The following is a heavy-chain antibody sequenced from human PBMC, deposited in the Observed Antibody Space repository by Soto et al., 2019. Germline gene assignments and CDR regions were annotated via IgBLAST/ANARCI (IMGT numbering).Heavy chain of an antibody. CDR3: TTASTYYDILTGYYAPDY. CDR2: IKSKTDGGTT. J-gene: IGHJ4*02. V-gene: IGHV3-15*07. Sequence: GGSLRLSCAASGFTFSNAWMNWVRQAPGKGLEWVGRIKSKTDGGTTDYAAPVKGRFTISRDDSKNTLYLQMNSLKTEDTAVYYCTTASTYYDILTGYYAPDYWGQGTLVTVSS. CDR1: GFTFSNAW. D-gene: IGHD3-9*01.